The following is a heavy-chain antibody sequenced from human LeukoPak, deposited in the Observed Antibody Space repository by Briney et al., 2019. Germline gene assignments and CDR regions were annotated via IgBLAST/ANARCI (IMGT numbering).Heavy chain of an antibody. D-gene: IGHD5-12*01. J-gene: IGHJ6*04. Sequence: GGSLRLSCAASGFTFSSYAMHWVRQAPGKGLEWVAVISYDGSNKYYADSVKGRFTISRDNSKNTLYLQMNSLRAEDTAVYYCARDPFIVATILRSHYYYGMDVRGKGTTVTVSS. V-gene: IGHV3-30*04. CDR3: ARDPFIVATILRSHYYYGMDV. CDR1: GFTFSSYA. CDR2: ISYDGSNK.